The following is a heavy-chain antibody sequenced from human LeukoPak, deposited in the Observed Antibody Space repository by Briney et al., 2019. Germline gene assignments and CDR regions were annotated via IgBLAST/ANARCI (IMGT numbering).Heavy chain of an antibody. CDR2: ITSSSSYK. V-gene: IGHV3-21*01. CDR1: GFTFSSYS. CDR3: ARAYDFWSDIFDY. Sequence: GGSLRLSCAASGFTFSSYSMNWVRQAPGKGLEWVSSITSSSSYKHYADSVKGRFTISRDNAKNSLYLQMNSLRAEDTAVYYCARAYDFWSDIFDYWGQGTLVTVSS. D-gene: IGHD3-3*01. J-gene: IGHJ4*02.